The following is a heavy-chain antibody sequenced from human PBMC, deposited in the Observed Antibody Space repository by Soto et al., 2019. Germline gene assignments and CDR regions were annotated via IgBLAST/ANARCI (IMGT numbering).Heavy chain of an antibody. CDR1: GGAISSYY. CDR2: IYYSGST. D-gene: IGHD6-6*01. V-gene: IGHV4-59*01. CDR3: ARERPDGARLDP. Sequence: SETLSLTCTVSGGAISSYYWSWIRQPPGKGLEWIGYIYYSGSTNYNPSLKSRVTISVDTSKNQFSLKLTSVTAADTAVYYCARERPDGARLDPWGQGTLVTVS. J-gene: IGHJ5*02.